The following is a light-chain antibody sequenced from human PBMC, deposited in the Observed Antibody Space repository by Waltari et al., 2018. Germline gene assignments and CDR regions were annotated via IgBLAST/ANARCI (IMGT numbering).Light chain of an antibody. V-gene: IGLV2-14*03. J-gene: IGLJ1*01. CDR1: SSDIGGYNY. Sequence: QSALTQPASVSGSPGQSITISCIGTSSDIGGYNYVSWYQPHPGKAPKVMIYNVNNRPPGVSDRCSGAKSGNTAALTISGLQAEDEADYFCCLYASSYTPFFVFGTGTKLTVL. CDR2: NVN. CDR3: CLYASSYTPFFV.